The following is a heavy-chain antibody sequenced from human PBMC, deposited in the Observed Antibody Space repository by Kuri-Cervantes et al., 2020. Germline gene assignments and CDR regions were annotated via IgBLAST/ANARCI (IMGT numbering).Heavy chain of an antibody. CDR3: ARSQQQLVRVGRGQDYYHYYYMDV. V-gene: IGHV3-33*08. D-gene: IGHD6-13*01. Sequence: GESLKISCAASGISFSSYGMHWVRQAPGKGLEWVAFIRYDETSKYYGDSVKGRFTISRDNAKNSLYLQMNSLGAEDTAVYYCARSQQQLVRVGRGQDYYHYYYMDVWGKGTTVTVSS. J-gene: IGHJ6*03. CDR1: GISFSSYG. CDR2: IRYDETSK.